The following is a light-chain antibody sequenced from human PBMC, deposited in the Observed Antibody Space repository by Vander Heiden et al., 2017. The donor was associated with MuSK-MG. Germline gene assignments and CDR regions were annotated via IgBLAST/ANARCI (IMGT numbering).Light chain of an antibody. CDR2: DVT. Sequence: QSALTQPASVSGSPGQSITISCTGTTSDVGGYDYVSWYLQRPGEAPKLLIYDVTSRPSGVSNRFSGSKSGSTASLTISGLQAEDEADYYCSSYGSGTTDWLFGGGTKVTVL. J-gene: IGLJ3*02. CDR3: SSYGSGTTDWL. CDR1: TSDVGGYDY. V-gene: IGLV2-14*03.